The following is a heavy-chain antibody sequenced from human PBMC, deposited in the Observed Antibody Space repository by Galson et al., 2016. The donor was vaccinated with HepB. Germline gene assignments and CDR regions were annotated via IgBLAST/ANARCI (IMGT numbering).Heavy chain of an antibody. V-gene: IGHV3-23*01. J-gene: IGHJ4*02. CDR2: ITRSSDDT. CDR3: GKHGGFDY. CDR1: GFSFSNHG. D-gene: IGHD3-16*01. Sequence: SLRLSCAGSGFSFSNHGRNWVRQPPGQGLEWVSGITRSSDDTHYADFAKGRFTISRDNSKNTIYMYMSDLSAGDTAVYYCGKHGGFDYWGQGARVTVS.